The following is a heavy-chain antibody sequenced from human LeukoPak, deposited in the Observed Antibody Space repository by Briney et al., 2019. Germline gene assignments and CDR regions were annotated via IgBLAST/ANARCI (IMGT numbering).Heavy chain of an antibody. CDR3: ARVQRAAAGRSTDY. Sequence: ASVKVSCKASGYTFTSYDINWVRQATGQGLEWMGWMNPNSGNTGYAQKFQGRVTMTRNTSISTAYMELSSLRSEDTAVCYCARVQRAAAGRSTDYWGQGTLVTVSS. J-gene: IGHJ4*02. V-gene: IGHV1-8*01. CDR1: GYTFTSYD. D-gene: IGHD6-13*01. CDR2: MNPNSGNT.